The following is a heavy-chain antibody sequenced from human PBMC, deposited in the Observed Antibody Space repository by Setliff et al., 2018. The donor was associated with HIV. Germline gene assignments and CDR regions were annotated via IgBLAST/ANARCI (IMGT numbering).Heavy chain of an antibody. Sequence: ASVKVSCKASGYTFTDNYMHWVRQAPGQGLEWMGWINPKSGGTNSALKFQGRVTMTRDTSISTAYMELSRLRSDDTAVYYCARDGGGPGDYYYYYMDVWAKGTTVTVSS. D-gene: IGHD3-16*01. CDR1: GYTFTDNY. J-gene: IGHJ6*03. CDR3: ARDGGGPGDYYYYYMDV. V-gene: IGHV1-2*02. CDR2: INPKSGGT.